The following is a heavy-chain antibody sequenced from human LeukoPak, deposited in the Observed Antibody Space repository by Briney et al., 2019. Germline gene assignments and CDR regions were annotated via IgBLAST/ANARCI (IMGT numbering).Heavy chain of an antibody. V-gene: IGHV3-33*08. CDR1: GFTVSSNY. Sequence: PGGSLRLSCAASGFTVSSNYMSWVRQAPGKGLEWVAVIWYDGSNKYYADSVKGRFTISRDNSKNTLYLQMNSLRAEDTAVYYCARARLAMTTVTSFDYWGQGTLVTVSS. CDR2: IWYDGSNK. J-gene: IGHJ4*02. CDR3: ARARLAMTTVTSFDY. D-gene: IGHD4-17*01.